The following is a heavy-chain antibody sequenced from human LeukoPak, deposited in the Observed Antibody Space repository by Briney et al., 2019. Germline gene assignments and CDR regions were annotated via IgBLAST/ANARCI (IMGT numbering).Heavy chain of an antibody. CDR1: GGSFSGYS. Sequence: SETLSLTCAVYGGSFSGYSWSWIRQPPGKGLEWIGYIYHSGSTYYNPSLKSRVTISVDRSKNQFSLKLSSVTAADTAVYYCARVISNYYFDYWGQGTLVTVSS. CDR2: IYHSGST. CDR3: ARVISNYYFDY. D-gene: IGHD4-4*01. J-gene: IGHJ4*02. V-gene: IGHV4-30-2*01.